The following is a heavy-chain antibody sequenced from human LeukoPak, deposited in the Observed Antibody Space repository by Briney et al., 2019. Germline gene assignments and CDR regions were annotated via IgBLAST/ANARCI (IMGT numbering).Heavy chain of an antibody. Sequence: PGGSLRLSCAASGFTFSSYWMSWVRQAPGKGLEWVANIKQDGSEKYYVDSVKGRFTISRDNAKNSLYLQMNSLRAEDTAVYYCARLIKYYIVATIGEDWFDPWGQGTLVTVSS. CDR2: IKQDGSEK. V-gene: IGHV3-7*01. CDR3: ARLIKYYIVATIGEDWFDP. J-gene: IGHJ5*02. CDR1: GFTFSSYW. D-gene: IGHD5-12*01.